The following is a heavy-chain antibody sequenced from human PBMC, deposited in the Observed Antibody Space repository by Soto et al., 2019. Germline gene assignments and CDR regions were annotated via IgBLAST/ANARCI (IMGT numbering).Heavy chain of an antibody. Sequence: QVTLKESGPSLVKPTETLTLSCTFSGFSLTTTGVGVGWVRQPRGKALEWLTVIFWNDDERYSPSLKTRVTVAKDTSKNQVVVTMTNMGSVDTATYYCTQIYGSGSWGWYFHSWGQGNPVTVSS. J-gene: IGHJ4*02. D-gene: IGHD1-26*01. CDR3: TQIYGSGSWGWYFHS. CDR1: GFSLTTTGVG. V-gene: IGHV2-5*01. CDR2: IFWNDDE.